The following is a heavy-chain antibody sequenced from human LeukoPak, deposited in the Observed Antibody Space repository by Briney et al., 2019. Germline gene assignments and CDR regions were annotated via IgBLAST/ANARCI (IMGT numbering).Heavy chain of an antibody. CDR2: INAGNGNT. CDR1: GYTFTSYA. D-gene: IGHD3-16*01. CDR3: ARDRHYVWGSCYFDY. J-gene: IGHJ4*02. Sequence: GASVKVSCKASGYTFTSYAMHWVRQAPGQRLEWMGWINAGNGNTKYSQKFQGRVTITRDTSASTAYMELSSLRSEDTAVYYCARDRHYVWGSCYFDYWGQGTLVTVSS. V-gene: IGHV1-3*01.